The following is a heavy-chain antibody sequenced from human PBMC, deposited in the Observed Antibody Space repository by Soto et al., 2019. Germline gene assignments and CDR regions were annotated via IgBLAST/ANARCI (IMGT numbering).Heavy chain of an antibody. Sequence: GGSLRLSCAASGFTFSSYAMSWVRQAPGKGLEWVSAISGSGGSTYYADSVKGRFTISRDNSKNTLYLQMNSLRAEDTAVYYCAKADCSSTSCYESDYWGQGTLVTVSS. V-gene: IGHV3-23*01. D-gene: IGHD2-2*01. CDR2: ISGSGGST. CDR3: AKADCSSTSCYESDY. CDR1: GFTFSSYA. J-gene: IGHJ4*02.